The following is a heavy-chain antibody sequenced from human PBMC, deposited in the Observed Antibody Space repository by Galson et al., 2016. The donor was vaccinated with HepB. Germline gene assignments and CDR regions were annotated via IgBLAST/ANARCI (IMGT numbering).Heavy chain of an antibody. Sequence: SLRLSCAASGFTFSSSGMHWVRQAPGKGLEWVAGIRSDSSNKYYADSVQGRVTISRDNSKNTLYLQMNSLRAEDTAVYSCAKHHCGRASCYVSYFDYWGQGTLVTVSS. J-gene: IGHJ4*02. CDR3: AKHHCGRASCYVSYFDY. D-gene: IGHD2-2*01. V-gene: IGHV3-30*02. CDR2: IRSDSSNK. CDR1: GFTFSSSG.